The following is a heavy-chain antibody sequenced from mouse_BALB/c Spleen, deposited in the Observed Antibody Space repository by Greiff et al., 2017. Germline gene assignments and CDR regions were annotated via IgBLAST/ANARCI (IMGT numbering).Heavy chain of an antibody. V-gene: IGHV1-7*01. J-gene: IGHJ2*01. D-gene: IGHD1-2*01. CDR3: ARRGLRLLFDY. CDR2: INPSTGYT. Sequence: QVQLKQSGAELAKPGASVKMSCKASGYTFTSYWMHWVKQRPGQGLEWIGYINPSTGYTEYNQKFKDKATLTADKSSSTAYMQLSSLTSEDSAVYYCARRGLRLLFDYWGQGTTLTVSS. CDR1: GYTFTSYW.